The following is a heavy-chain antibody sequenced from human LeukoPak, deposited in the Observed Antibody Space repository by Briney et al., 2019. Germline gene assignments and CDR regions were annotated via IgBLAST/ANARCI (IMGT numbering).Heavy chain of an antibody. V-gene: IGHV3-74*01. CDR2: INTDGSST. J-gene: IGHJ5*02. CDR3: ARVGVAAVQGWFDP. CDR1: GFTFSSYA. Sequence: PGGSLRLSCAASGFTFSSYAMSWVRQAPGKGLVWVSRINTDGSSTSYADSVKGRFTISRDNAKNTLYLQMNSLRAEDTAVYYCARVGVAAVQGWFDPWGQGTLVTVSS. D-gene: IGHD6-13*01.